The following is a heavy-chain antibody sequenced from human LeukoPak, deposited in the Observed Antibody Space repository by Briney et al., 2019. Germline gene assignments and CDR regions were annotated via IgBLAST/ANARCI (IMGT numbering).Heavy chain of an antibody. CDR2: INWNGGST. CDR1: GLTFDDYG. V-gene: IGHV3-20*04. J-gene: IGHJ3*01. CDR3: ARDLKDPPNPL. Sequence: GGSLRLSCAASGLTFDDYGMSWVRQAPGKGLEWVSGINWNGGSTGYADSVKGRFTISRGNARNSLYLQMNSLRAEDTALYYCARDLKDPPNPLWGQGTMVTVSS.